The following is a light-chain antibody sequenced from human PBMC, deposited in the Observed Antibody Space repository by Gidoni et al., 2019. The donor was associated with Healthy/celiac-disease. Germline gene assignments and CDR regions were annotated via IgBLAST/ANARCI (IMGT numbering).Light chain of an antibody. Sequence: SYVLTQPPSVSVAPGQTARITCGGNNIGSKSVHWYQQKPGQAPVLVVYDDSDRPSGIPARFSGSNSGNTATLTISRVEAGDEADYYCQVWYSSSDHPVFGGGTKLTVL. CDR2: DDS. CDR1: NIGSKS. V-gene: IGLV3-21*02. CDR3: QVWYSSSDHPV. J-gene: IGLJ2*01.